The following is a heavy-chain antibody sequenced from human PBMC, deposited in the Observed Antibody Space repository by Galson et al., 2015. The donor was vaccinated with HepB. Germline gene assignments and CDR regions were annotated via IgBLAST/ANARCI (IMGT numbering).Heavy chain of an antibody. CDR2: IRSKTNSYAT. Sequence: SLRLSCAASGFTFSGSAMHWVRQASGKGLEWVGRIRSKTNSYATAYAASVKGRFTISRDDSKNTAYLQMNSLKTEDTAVYYCTRAFDPWGQGTLVTVSS. CDR1: GFTFSGSA. V-gene: IGHV3-73*01. J-gene: IGHJ5*02. CDR3: TRAFDP.